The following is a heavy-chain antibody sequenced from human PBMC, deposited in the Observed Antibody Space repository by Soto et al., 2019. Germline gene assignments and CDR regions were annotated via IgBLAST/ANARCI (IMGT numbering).Heavy chain of an antibody. CDR2: ISSSSGTI. CDR1: GFTFSGYN. D-gene: IGHD3-22*01. CDR3: AKPRGYYDSSGYPTPDC. V-gene: IGHV3-48*01. J-gene: IGHJ4*02. Sequence: EVQLVESGGGLVQPGGSLRLSCAASGFTFSGYNMNWVRQAPGKGLEWVSYISSSSGTIYYADSVKGRFTISRDNAKNSLYLQMNSLRAEDTAVYYCAKPRGYYDSSGYPTPDCWGQGTLVTVSS.